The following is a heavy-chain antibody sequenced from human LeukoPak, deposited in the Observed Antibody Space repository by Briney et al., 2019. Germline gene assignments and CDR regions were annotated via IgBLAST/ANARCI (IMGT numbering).Heavy chain of an antibody. CDR3: ARGVSGATALDF. CDR2: ISIGSTYV. Sequence: GGSLRLSCTASGFTFSTYSMNWVRQAPGKGLEWVSYISIGSTYVYYADSVKDRFAVSRDNAKNSLVLQMNSLRAEDTAVYYCARGVSGATALDFWGQGTLVTVSS. CDR1: GFTFSTYS. V-gene: IGHV3-21*01. D-gene: IGHD4/OR15-4a*01. J-gene: IGHJ4*02.